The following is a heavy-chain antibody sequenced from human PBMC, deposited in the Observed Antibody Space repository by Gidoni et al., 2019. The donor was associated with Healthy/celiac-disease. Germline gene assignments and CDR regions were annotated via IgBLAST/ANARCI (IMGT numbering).Heavy chain of an antibody. Sequence: EVQLVESGGGLVKPGGSLRLSCAASGFTFSSYSMNWVRQAPGKGLEGVSSISSSSSYIYYADSVKGRFTISRDNAKNSLYLQMNSLRAEDTAVYYCARESTFPSGDWPYYYMDVWGKGTTVTVSS. CDR2: ISSSSSYI. CDR3: ARESTFPSGDWPYYYMDV. D-gene: IGHD7-27*01. CDR1: GFTFSSYS. V-gene: IGHV3-21*01. J-gene: IGHJ6*03.